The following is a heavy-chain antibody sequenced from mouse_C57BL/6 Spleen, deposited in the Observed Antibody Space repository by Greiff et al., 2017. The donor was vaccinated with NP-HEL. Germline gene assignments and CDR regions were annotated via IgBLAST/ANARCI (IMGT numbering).Heavy chain of an antibody. CDR2: IWGDGST. D-gene: IGHD1-1*01. V-gene: IGHV2-3*01. CDR3: ATFITTVRGHYYAMDY. Sequence: VQVVESGPGLVAPSQSLSITCTVSGFSLTSYGVSWVRQPPGKGLEWLGVIWGDGSTNYHSALISRLSISKDNSKSQVFLKLNSLQTDDTATYYCATFITTVRGHYYAMDYWGQGTSVTVSS. CDR1: GFSLTSYG. J-gene: IGHJ4*01.